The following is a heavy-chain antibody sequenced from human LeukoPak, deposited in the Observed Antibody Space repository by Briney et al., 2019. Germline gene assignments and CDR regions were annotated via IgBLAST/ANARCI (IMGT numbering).Heavy chain of an antibody. CDR2: VSYTGIP. J-gene: IGHJ4*02. CDR1: GGSVTSTNYY. D-gene: IGHD3-10*01. V-gene: IGHV4-61*01. CDR3: APQQWIGTFHY. Sequence: SETLSLTCTVSGGSVTSTNYYWSWIRQPQGEGLQWIGYVSYTGIPTYNPSLKSRVTISLDTSKSQFSLQLSSVTAADTAVYHCAPQQWIGTFHYWGQGALVTVSS.